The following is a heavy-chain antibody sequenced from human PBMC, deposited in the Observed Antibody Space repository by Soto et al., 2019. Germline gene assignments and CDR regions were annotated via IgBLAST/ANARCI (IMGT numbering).Heavy chain of an antibody. Sequence: QVQLQESGPGLVKPSGTLSLTCAVSGGSISSSNWWSWVRQPPGKGLEWIGEIYHSGSTNYNPSLKSRVTISVDKSKNPCSLKLSSVTAADTAVYYCARSPDSSGYYPRWYYYGMDVWGQGPTVTVSS. D-gene: IGHD3-22*01. CDR1: GGSISSSNW. CDR2: IYHSGST. J-gene: IGHJ6*02. V-gene: IGHV4-4*02. CDR3: ARSPDSSGYYPRWYYYGMDV.